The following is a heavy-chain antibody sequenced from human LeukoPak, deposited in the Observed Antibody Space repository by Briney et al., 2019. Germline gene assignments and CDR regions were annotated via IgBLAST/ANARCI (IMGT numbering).Heavy chain of an antibody. Sequence: GGSLRLSCAASGFTFSSSWMRWGRQAPGKGMEWVANIKQDGSEKYYVESVKGRFTISRDNAKNSLYLQMNTLRAEDTAVYYCASLDYCGQGTLVTVSS. V-gene: IGHV3-7*01. J-gene: IGHJ4*02. CDR2: IKQDGSEK. CDR3: ASLDY. CDR1: GFTFSSSW.